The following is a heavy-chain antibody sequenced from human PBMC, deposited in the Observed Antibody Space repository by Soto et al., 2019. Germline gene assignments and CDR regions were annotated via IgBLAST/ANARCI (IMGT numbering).Heavy chain of an antibody. J-gene: IGHJ6*02. V-gene: IGHV3-9*01. CDR1: GFTFNDYG. Sequence: EVQLVESGGGLVQPGRSLRLSCAASGFTFNDYGMHWVRQTPGKGLEWVSGISWSSDNIGYVDSVKGRFTISRDNAKKSLSLQMNSLRAEDTAVYYCGRGILAYYYGVDVWGQGTTVTVSS. CDR3: GRGILAYYYGVDV. CDR2: ISWSSDNI.